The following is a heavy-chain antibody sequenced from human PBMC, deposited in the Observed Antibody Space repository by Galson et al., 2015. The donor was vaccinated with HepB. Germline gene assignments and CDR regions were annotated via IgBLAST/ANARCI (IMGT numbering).Heavy chain of an antibody. D-gene: IGHD3-10*01. CDR1: GYTFTSYG. J-gene: IGHJ3*02. Sequence: QSGAEVKKPGASVKVSCTASGYTFTSYGISWVRQAPGQGLEWMGWISAYDGNTNYAQKLQGRVTMTTDTSTSTAYMDLRSLRSDDTAVYYCARALVLMIRGGAAFDIWGQGTMVTVSS. V-gene: IGHV1-18*01. CDR3: ARALVLMIRGGAAFDI. CDR2: ISAYDGNT.